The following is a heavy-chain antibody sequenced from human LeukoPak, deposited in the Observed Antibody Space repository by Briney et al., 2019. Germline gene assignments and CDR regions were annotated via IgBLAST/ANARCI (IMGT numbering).Heavy chain of an antibody. J-gene: IGHJ3*02. CDR2: ISGSGGRT. Sequence: GGSLRLSCAASGFTFSSYAMSWVRQAPGKGLEWVSAISGSGGRTYYADSVKGRFTISRDNSKNTLYLQMNSPRAEDTAVYYCANLQLVEAFDIWGQGTMVTVSS. CDR3: ANLQLVEAFDI. D-gene: IGHD6-6*01. V-gene: IGHV3-23*01. CDR1: GFTFSSYA.